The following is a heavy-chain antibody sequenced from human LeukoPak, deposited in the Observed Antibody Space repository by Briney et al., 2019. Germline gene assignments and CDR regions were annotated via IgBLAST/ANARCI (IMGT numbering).Heavy chain of an antibody. V-gene: IGHV3-23*01. CDR3: AKVRAGLCSSTSCQRDYDY. Sequence: PGVPLRLSCAASRFTFNSHAMSWVPQAPGKGLEGVSAINGSCGITYYADSVKRRFSISRDNSKHTLYLQMNSLRAEDTAVYYCAKVRAGLCSSTSCQRDYDYWGQGTLVTVSS. D-gene: IGHD2-2*01. CDR2: INGSCGIT. CDR1: RFTFNSHA. J-gene: IGHJ4*02.